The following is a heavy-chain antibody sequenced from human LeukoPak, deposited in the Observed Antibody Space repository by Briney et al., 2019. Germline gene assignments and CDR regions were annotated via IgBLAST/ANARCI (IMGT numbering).Heavy chain of an antibody. Sequence: PGGSLRLSCAASGFTFSSYTMNWVRQAPGKGLEWVSVIYSGGSTYYADSVRGRFTISRDNSKNMLYLQMNSLRAEDTAVYYCARGEDYGDYFDYWGQGTLVTVSS. CDR3: ARGEDYGDYFDY. D-gene: IGHD4-17*01. CDR1: GFTFSSYT. V-gene: IGHV3-53*01. CDR2: IYSGGST. J-gene: IGHJ4*02.